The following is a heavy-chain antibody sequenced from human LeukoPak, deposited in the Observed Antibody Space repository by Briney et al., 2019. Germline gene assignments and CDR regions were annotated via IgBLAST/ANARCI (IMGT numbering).Heavy chain of an antibody. CDR1: GGSVSSGSYY. V-gene: IGHV4-30-4*01. J-gene: IGHJ4*02. Sequence: SETLSLTCTVSGGSVSSGSYYWSWIRQPPGKGLEWIGYIYYSGSTYYNPSLKSRVTISVDTSKNQFSLKLSSVTAADTAVYYCARGYYDSSGYFDYWGQGTLVTVSS. CDR2: IYYSGST. CDR3: ARGYYDSSGYFDY. D-gene: IGHD3-22*01.